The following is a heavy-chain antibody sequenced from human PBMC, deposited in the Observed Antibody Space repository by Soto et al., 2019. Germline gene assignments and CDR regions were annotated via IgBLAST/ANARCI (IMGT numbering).Heavy chain of an antibody. CDR3: GRIGHDYVFGDL. Sequence: EVELVESGGDLVQPGGSLRLSCRTYGFRFSSYWMQLVRQAPGKGLEWVSRITSDGRDIVYSDSVRGRFTTSRDNAKSVLYLQVDSLRVEDTAVYFCGRIGHDYVFGDLWGQGTLVTVSS. J-gene: IGHJ4*02. CDR2: ITSDGRDI. V-gene: IGHV3-74*01. D-gene: IGHD4-17*01. CDR1: GFRFSSYW.